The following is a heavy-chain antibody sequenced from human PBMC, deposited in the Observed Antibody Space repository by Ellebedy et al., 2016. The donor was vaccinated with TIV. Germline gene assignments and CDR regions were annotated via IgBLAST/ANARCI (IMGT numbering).Heavy chain of an antibody. J-gene: IGHJ4*02. CDR1: GFSVSNNY. D-gene: IGHD2-15*01. CDR3: ARELGGSGGSDFDY. Sequence: GESLKISCAASGFSVSNNYMSWVRQAPGKGLEWVSVVYSGGSTYYAESVKGRFTISRDNSQNTLYLEMNSLRADDTALYYCARELGGSGGSDFDYWGQGTLVTVSS. CDR2: VYSGGST. V-gene: IGHV3-66*01.